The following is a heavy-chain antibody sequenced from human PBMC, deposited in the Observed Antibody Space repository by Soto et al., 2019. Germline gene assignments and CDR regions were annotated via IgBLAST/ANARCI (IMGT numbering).Heavy chain of an antibody. CDR3: AKDLRIAAAGSQAVDY. D-gene: IGHD6-13*01. J-gene: IGHJ4*02. V-gene: IGHV3-23*01. CDR2: ISGSGGST. CDR1: GFTFSSYA. Sequence: PGGSLRLSCAASGFTFSSYAMSWVRQAPGKGLEWVSAISGSGGSTYYADSVKGRFTISRDNSKNTLYLQMNSLRAEDTAVYYCAKDLRIAAAGSQAVDYWGQGTLVTVSS.